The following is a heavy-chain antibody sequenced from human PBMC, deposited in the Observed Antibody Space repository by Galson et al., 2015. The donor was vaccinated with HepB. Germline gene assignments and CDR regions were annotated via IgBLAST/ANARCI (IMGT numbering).Heavy chain of an antibody. J-gene: IGHJ4*02. CDR2: ISGSGGST. CDR3: AKDPTMIVVVIPYYFDY. Sequence: SLKLSCAASGFTFSSYAMSWVRQAPGKGLEWVSAISGSGGSTYYADSVKGRFTISRDNSKNTLYLQMNSLRAEDTAVYYCAKDPTMIVVVIPYYFDYWGQGTLVTVSS. D-gene: IGHD3-22*01. CDR1: GFTFSSYA. V-gene: IGHV3-23*01.